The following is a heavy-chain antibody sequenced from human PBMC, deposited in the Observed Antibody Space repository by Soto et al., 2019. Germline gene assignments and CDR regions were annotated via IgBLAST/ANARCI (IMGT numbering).Heavy chain of an antibody. D-gene: IGHD1-26*01. CDR3: AKRAIVEGSRYFDY. CDR2: IGSHSDT. V-gene: IGHV3-23*05. J-gene: IGHJ4*02. Sequence: PGRSLRLSCAASGFKISSNAMSWVRQAPGKGLEWVSAIGSHSDTYYVASVRGRFTISRDSSKNTLYLQMNSLRAEDTAVYYCAKRAIVEGSRYFDYWGLGTLVTVSS. CDR1: GFKISSNA.